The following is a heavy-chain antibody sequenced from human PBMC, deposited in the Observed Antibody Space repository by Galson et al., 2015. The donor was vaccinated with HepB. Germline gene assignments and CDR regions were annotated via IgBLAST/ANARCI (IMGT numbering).Heavy chain of an antibody. J-gene: IGHJ6*02. CDR2: INSDGSST. CDR3: AREQAETTSPLYYYYGMDV. V-gene: IGHV3-74*01. CDR1: GFTFSSYW. Sequence: SLRLSCAASGFTFSSYWMHWVRQAPGKGLVWVSRINSDGSSTSYADSVKGRFTISRDNAKNTLYLQMNSLRAEDTAVYYCAREQAETTSPLYYYYGMDVWGQGTTVTVSS. D-gene: IGHD1-7*01.